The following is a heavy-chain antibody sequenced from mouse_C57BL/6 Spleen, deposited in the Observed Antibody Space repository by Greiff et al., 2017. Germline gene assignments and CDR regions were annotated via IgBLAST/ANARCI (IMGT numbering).Heavy chain of an antibody. D-gene: IGHD2-4*01. CDR2: IHPNSGST. CDR3: ARKGDYLYYFDY. Sequence: QVQLQQPGAELVKPGASVKLSCKASGYTFTSYWMHWVKQRPGPGLEWIGMIHPNSGSTNYNEKFKSKATLTVDKSSSTAYMQLSSLTSEDSAVYYCARKGDYLYYFDYWGQGTTLTVSS. CDR1: GYTFTSYW. J-gene: IGHJ2*01. V-gene: IGHV1-64*01.